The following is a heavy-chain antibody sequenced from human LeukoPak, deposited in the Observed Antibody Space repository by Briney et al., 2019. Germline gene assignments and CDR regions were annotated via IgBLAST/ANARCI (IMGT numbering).Heavy chain of an antibody. D-gene: IGHD1-26*01. CDR3: ATDYRGYFDY. V-gene: IGHV3-74*01. CDR1: GFTFSNYW. Sequence: GGSLRLSCAASGFTFSNYWMHWVRQAPGKGLVGVSRINSDGRSTNYADSVKGRFTISRDNAKNTLYLQMNSLRAEDTAVYYCATDYRGYFDYWGQGILVIVSS. J-gene: IGHJ4*02. CDR2: INSDGRST.